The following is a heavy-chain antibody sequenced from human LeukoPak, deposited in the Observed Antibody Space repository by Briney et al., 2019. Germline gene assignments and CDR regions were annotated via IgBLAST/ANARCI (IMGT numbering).Heavy chain of an antibody. CDR3: ATDAGPVLRYFDWLAPFDY. D-gene: IGHD3-9*01. J-gene: IGHJ4*02. CDR2: IIPILGIA. CDR1: GGTFSSYA. Sequence: SVKVSCKASGGTFSSYAISWVRQAPGQGLEWMGRIIPILGIANYAQKFQGRDTITADKSTSTAYMELSSLRSEDTAVYYCATDAGPVLRYFDWLAPFDYWGQGALVTVSS. V-gene: IGHV1-69*04.